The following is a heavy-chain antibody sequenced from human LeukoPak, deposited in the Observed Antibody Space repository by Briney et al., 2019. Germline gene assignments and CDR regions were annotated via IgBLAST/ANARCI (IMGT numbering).Heavy chain of an antibody. V-gene: IGHV1-2*02. CDR1: GYTFTGYY. J-gene: IGHJ4*02. D-gene: IGHD3-22*01. CDR2: INPNSGCT. Sequence: GASVKVSCKASGYTFTGYYIHWVRQAPGQGLEWMGWINPNSGCTNYAHRFQGRVTMTRETYISTAYMEVNGQTSGGRAGHYFALLSSRYYPGGAFVDYWGKGNLVTVSS. CDR3: ALLSSRYYPGGAFVDY.